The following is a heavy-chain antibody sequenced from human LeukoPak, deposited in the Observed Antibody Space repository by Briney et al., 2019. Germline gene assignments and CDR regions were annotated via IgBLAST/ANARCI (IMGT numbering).Heavy chain of an antibody. D-gene: IGHD3-16*01. CDR3: ARGVHDYVLWFDP. CDR2: MNPNSGNT. CDR1: GYTFTSYD. V-gene: IGHV1-8*01. Sequence: GASVKVSXKASGYTFTSYDINWVRQATGQGLEWMGWMNPNSGNTGYAQKFQGRVTMTRNTSISTAYMELSSLRSEDTAVYYCARGVHDYVLWFDPWGQGTLVTVSS. J-gene: IGHJ5*02.